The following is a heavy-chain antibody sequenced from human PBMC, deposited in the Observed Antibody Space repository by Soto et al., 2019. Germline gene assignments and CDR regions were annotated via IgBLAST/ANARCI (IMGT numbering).Heavy chain of an antibody. CDR3: AKSDSSGYYYGDAFDI. Sequence: EVQLVESGGGLVPPGGSLRLSCAASGFTFSSYWMSWVRQAPGKGLEWVANIKQDGSEKYYVDSVKGRFTISRDNAKNSLYLQMNSLRAEDTAVYYCAKSDSSGYYYGDAFDIWGQGTMVTVSS. CDR2: IKQDGSEK. CDR1: GFTFSSYW. D-gene: IGHD3-22*01. V-gene: IGHV3-7*05. J-gene: IGHJ3*02.